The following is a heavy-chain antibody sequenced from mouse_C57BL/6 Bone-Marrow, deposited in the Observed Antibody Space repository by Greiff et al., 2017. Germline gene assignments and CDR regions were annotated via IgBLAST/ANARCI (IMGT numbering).Heavy chain of an antibody. D-gene: IGHD1-1*01. CDR2: IRLKSDNYAT. CDR3: TGGTTVVASFDY. CDR1: GFTFSNYW. Sequence: EVKLVESGGGLVQPGGSMKLSCVASGFTFSNYWMNWVRQSPEKGLEWVAQIRLKSDNYATHYAESVKGRFTISRDDSKSSVYLQMNNLRAEDTGIYYCTGGTTVVASFDYWGQGTTLTVSS. V-gene: IGHV6-3*01. J-gene: IGHJ2*01.